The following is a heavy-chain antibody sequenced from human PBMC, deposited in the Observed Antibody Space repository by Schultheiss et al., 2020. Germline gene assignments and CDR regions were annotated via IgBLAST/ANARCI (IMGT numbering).Heavy chain of an antibody. V-gene: IGHV4-31*03. Sequence: SETLSLTCTVSGGSISSGGYYWSWIRQHPGKGLEWIGYIYYSGSTYYNPSLKSRVTISVDTSKNQFSLKLSSVTAEDTAVYYCAIRGGIIVGATIRYFDYWGQGTLVTVSS. D-gene: IGHD1-26*01. CDR3: AIRGGIIVGATIRYFDY. CDR1: GGSISSGGYY. CDR2: IYYSGST. J-gene: IGHJ4*02.